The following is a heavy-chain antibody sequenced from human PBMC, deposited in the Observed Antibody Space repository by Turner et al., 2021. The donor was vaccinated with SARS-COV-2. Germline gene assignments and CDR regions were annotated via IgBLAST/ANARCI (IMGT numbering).Heavy chain of an antibody. D-gene: IGHD5-12*01. Sequence: HVQLVQSGAEVKKPGASVKVSCKASGYTFAGYYIHWVRQAPGQGLKWMGWINPNSGGTNYAQRFQGRVTMTGDTSSSTAYMELSTLRSDDTAVYYCARSVSWLQSLTVDYWGQGTLVTVSS. CDR2: INPNSGGT. V-gene: IGHV1-2*02. CDR1: GYTFAGYY. CDR3: ARSVSWLQSLTVDY. J-gene: IGHJ4*02.